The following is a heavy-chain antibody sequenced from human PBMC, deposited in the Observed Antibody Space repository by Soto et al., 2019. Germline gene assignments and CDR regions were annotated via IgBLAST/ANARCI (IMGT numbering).Heavy chain of an antibody. J-gene: IGHJ6*02. Sequence: QMQLVESGGGVVQPGGSLRLSCAASGFPFRSYGIHWVRQAQGKGLEWVALIWFDGSKKYYVDSVKGRFAVSRDNSKNTLYLQMNSLRVEDTAVYYCARDRLVPYGYGMDVWGQGTTVTVSS. CDR1: GFPFRSYG. CDR3: ARDRLVPYGYGMDV. D-gene: IGHD2-2*01. V-gene: IGHV3-33*01. CDR2: IWFDGSKK.